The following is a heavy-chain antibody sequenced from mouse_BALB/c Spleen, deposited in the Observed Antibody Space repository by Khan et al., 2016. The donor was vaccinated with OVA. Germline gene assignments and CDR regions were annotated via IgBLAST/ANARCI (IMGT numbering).Heavy chain of an antibody. CDR2: IHNSVNT. Sequence: EVQLQESGPGLVKPSQSLSLTCTVTGYSLTSNYAWNWLRQFPGNKLEWMAYIHNSVNTTHTPSRKSRISISRDTSKNQFFLQLKSVTTEDTATYFCARGRAYWGQGTLVTVSA. D-gene: IGHD3-3*01. CDR3: ARGRAY. V-gene: IGHV3-2*02. CDR1: GYSLTSNYA. J-gene: IGHJ3*01.